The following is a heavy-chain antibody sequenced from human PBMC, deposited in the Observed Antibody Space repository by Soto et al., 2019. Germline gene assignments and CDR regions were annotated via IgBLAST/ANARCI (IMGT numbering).Heavy chain of an antibody. J-gene: IGHJ5*02. CDR3: PTDAGYNSRGGNWVDP. V-gene: IGHV6-1*01. CDR1: GNRVSSTSAA. CDR2: TYYRSKWYN. Sequence: PSQTLSVTWAISGNRVSSTSAAWDWIRQSPSRGLEWLGRTYYRSKWYNEYGVSVKSRITINPDTSKNQVSLHLNSVTPEDTAMYYCPTDAGYNSRGGNWVDPCGQGTPVTVSS. D-gene: IGHD3-9*01.